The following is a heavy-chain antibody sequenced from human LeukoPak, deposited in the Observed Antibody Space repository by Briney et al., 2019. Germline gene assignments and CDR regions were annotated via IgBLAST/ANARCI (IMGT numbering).Heavy chain of an antibody. CDR1: VVSMNGYY. J-gene: IGHJ3*01. V-gene: IGHV4-4*07. CDR2: VDSSGNT. CDR3: ARQFLVGSTFHAFDL. D-gene: IGHD1-26*01. Sequence: ASETLSLTCSVSVVSMNGYYWSWLRQSAGNRLEWIGHVDSSGNTNYNPSLESRVTMSVDTSKKQFSLKLTSVTAADMAVYFCARQFLVGSTFHAFDLWGQGTRVTVSS.